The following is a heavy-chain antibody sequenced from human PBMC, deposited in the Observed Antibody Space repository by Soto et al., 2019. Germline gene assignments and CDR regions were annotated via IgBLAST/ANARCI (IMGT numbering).Heavy chain of an antibody. J-gene: IGHJ6*02. CDR1: GFTFSSCT. D-gene: IGHD2-15*01. CDR3: WGCSGGACHQNYGMDV. Sequence: EVHLVESGGGLVKPGGSLRLSCAVSGFTFSSCTMNWVRQAPGKGLEWVSSISPSTSHIYYADSVKGRFTISRENEKNSLFLQMDSMRAEDRAVYYWWGCSGGACHQNYGMDVWGQGNTVSVSS. V-gene: IGHV3-21*06. CDR2: ISPSTSHI.